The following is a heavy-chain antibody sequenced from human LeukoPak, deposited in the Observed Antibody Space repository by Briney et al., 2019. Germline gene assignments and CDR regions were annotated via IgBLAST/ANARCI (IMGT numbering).Heavy chain of an antibody. CDR3: ATSTTATHYWYFDL. J-gene: IGHJ2*01. Sequence: ASVKVSCKVSGYTLTELSMHWVRQAPGKGLEWMGGFDPEDGETIYAQKFQGRVTMTEDTSTDTAYMELSSLRSEDTAVYYCATSTTATHYWYFDLWGRGTLVTVSS. V-gene: IGHV1-24*01. D-gene: IGHD4-17*01. CDR1: GYTLTELS. CDR2: FDPEDGET.